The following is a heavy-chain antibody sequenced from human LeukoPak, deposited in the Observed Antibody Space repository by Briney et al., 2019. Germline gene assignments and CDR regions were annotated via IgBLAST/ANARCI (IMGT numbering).Heavy chain of an antibody. CDR3: ARRVSVTTANWFDP. CDR2: IYPGDSDT. V-gene: IGHV5-51*01. Sequence: GESLKISCKGSGYTFNNYWIAWARPMPGKGLEWMGIIYPGDSDTRYSPSFQGQVTISADKSISTAYLQWSSLKASDTAMYYCARRVSVTTANWFDPWGQGTLVTVSS. D-gene: IGHD4-11*01. CDR1: GYTFNNYW. J-gene: IGHJ5*02.